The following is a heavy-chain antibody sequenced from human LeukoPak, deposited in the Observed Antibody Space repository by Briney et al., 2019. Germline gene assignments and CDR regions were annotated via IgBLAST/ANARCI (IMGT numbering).Heavy chain of an antibody. CDR2: MNPNSGNI. J-gene: IGHJ5*02. CDR1: GYTFTTYD. Sequence: ASVKVSCKASGYTFTTYDINWVRQATGQGLEWMGWMNPNSGNIGYAQKFQGRVTMTRNTSISTDYMELSSLRSEDTAVYYCARGRGGGRRENWFDPWGQGTLVTVSS. D-gene: IGHD3-16*01. V-gene: IGHV1-8*01. CDR3: ARGRGGGRRENWFDP.